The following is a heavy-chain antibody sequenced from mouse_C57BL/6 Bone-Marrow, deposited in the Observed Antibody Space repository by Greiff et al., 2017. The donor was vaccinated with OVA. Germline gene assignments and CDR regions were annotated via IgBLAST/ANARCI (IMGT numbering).Heavy chain of an antibody. CDR1: GFSLTSYG. V-gene: IGHV2-5*01. CDR2: IWRGGST. J-gene: IGHJ3*01. Sequence: VKLQESGPGLVQPSQSLSITCTVSGFSLTSYGVHWVRQSPGKGLEWLGVIWRGGSTDYNAAFMSRLSITKDNSKSQVFFKMNSLQADDTAIYYCAKGDDYLAWFAYWGQGTLVTVSA. CDR3: AKGDDYLAWFAY. D-gene: IGHD2-4*01.